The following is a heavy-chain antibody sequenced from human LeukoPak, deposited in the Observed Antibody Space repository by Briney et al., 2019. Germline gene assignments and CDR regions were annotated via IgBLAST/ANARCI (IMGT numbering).Heavy chain of an antibody. CDR3: ARYVRIAARHSYYGMDV. D-gene: IGHD6-6*01. CDR1: GFTFSSYA. V-gene: IGHV3-21*01. Sequence: GGPLRLSCAASGFTFSSYAMSWVRQAPGKGLEWVSSISSSSSYIYYADSVKGRFTISRDNAKNSLYLQMNSLRAEDTAVYYCARYVRIAARHSYYGMDVWGQGTTVTVSS. J-gene: IGHJ6*02. CDR2: ISSSSSYI.